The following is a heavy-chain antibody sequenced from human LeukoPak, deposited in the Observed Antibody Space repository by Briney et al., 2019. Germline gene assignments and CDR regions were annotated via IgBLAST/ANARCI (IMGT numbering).Heavy chain of an antibody. V-gene: IGHV3-11*04. J-gene: IGHJ4*02. CDR1: GFTFSSYA. CDR3: ARDRADYSNFYKLFDY. D-gene: IGHD4-11*01. CDR2: ISSGGETI. Sequence: GGSLRLSCAASGFTFSSYAMSWIRHAPGKGLEWIAYISSGGETIYYADSVRGRFTISRDNAKNSLYLQMNSLRAEDTAVYYCARDRADYSNFYKLFDYWGQGTLVTVSS.